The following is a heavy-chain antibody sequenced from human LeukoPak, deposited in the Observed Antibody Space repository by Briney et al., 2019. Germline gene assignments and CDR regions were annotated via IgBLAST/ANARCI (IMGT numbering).Heavy chain of an antibody. Sequence: ASVKVSCKASGYTFTSYAMHWVRQAPGQRLEWMGWINAGNGNTKYSQKFQGRVTITANESTSTAYMELSSLRSEDTAVYYCANIPPGRYCSNGVCYSWGQGTLVTVSS. D-gene: IGHD2-8*01. CDR3: ANIPPGRYCSNGVCYS. V-gene: IGHV1-3*01. J-gene: IGHJ4*02. CDR1: GYTFTSYA. CDR2: INAGNGNT.